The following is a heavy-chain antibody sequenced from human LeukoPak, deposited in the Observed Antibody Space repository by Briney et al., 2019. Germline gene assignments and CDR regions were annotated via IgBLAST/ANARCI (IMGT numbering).Heavy chain of an antibody. CDR3: AKSSSGYYHYYMDA. D-gene: IGHD3-3*01. CDR1: GFSFRTYA. CDR2: IGNDGTNR. V-gene: IGHV3-30*02. Sequence: GGSLRLSCAASGFSFRTYAMHWVRQAPGKGLEWVASIGNDGTNRNHVDSVKGRFTISIDNSKNTVFLQMDSLRPADTATYSCAKSSSGYYHYYMDAWGTGTTVTVSS. J-gene: IGHJ6*03.